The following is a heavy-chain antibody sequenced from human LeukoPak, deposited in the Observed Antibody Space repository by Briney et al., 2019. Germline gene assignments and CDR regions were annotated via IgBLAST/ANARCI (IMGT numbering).Heavy chain of an antibody. D-gene: IGHD3-22*01. Sequence: SETLSLTCAVYGGSISSYYWSWIRQPPGKGLEWIGYIYYSGSTNYNPSLKSRVTISVDTSKNQFSLKLSSVTAADTAVYYCARVTYYYGSSGYYYYFDYWGQGTLVTVSS. CDR3: ARVTYYYGSSGYYYYFDY. V-gene: IGHV4-59*01. CDR1: GGSISSYY. CDR2: IYYSGST. J-gene: IGHJ4*02.